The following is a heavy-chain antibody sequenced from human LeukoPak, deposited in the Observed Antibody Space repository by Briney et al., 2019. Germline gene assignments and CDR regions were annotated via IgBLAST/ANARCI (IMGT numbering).Heavy chain of an antibody. J-gene: IGHJ4*02. CDR3: ARGHYYDSSGFVD. V-gene: IGHV1-18*01. D-gene: IGHD3-22*01. CDR1: GYTFTSYG. Sequence: ASVKVSCKASGYTFTSYGISWVRQAPGQGLVWMGWISAYNGNTNYAQKLQGRVTTTTDTSTSTAYMELRSLRSDDTAVYYRARGHYYDSSGFVDWGQGTLVTVSS. CDR2: ISAYNGNT.